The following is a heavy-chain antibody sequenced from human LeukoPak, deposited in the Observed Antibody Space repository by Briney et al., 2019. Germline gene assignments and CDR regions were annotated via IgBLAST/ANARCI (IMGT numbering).Heavy chain of an antibody. CDR2: ISSSGSTI. D-gene: IGHD3-22*01. CDR3: ARRSNLYYDSDY. V-gene: IGHV3-48*03. CDR1: GFTFNSYE. Sequence: GGSLRLSCAASGFTFNSYEMNWVRQAPGKGLEWVSYISSSGSTIYYAVSVKGRYTISRDNAKNSLYLQMNSLRAEDTAVYYCARRSNLYYDSDYWGQRTLVTVSS. J-gene: IGHJ4*02.